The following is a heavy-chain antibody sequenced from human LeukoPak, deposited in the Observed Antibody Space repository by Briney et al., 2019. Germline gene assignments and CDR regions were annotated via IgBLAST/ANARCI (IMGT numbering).Heavy chain of an antibody. J-gene: IGHJ5*02. CDR2: INTAVGNP. V-gene: IGHV7-4-1*02. CDR3: ASRTYSYGLSP. CDR1: GYTFTTYA. Sequence: ASVKVSCKASGYTFTTYAMNWVRQAPGQWLEWMGYINTAVGNPTYAQDFTGRFLFSVDTSVSTAYLQITNLTAEDTALYYCASRTYSYGLSPWGQGTLVTVS. D-gene: IGHD2-15*01.